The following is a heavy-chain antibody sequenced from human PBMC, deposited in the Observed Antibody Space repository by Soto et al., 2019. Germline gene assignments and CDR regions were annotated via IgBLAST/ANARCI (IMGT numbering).Heavy chain of an antibody. CDR3: ARYNGSGMDYYGMDV. CDR2: INHSGST. J-gene: IGHJ6*02. Sequence: SETLSLTCAVYGGSFSGYYWSWIRQPPGKGLEWIGEINHSGSTNYNPSLKSRVTISVDTSKNQFSLKLSSVTAADTAVYYCARYNGSGMDYYGMDVWGQGTTVPVSS. V-gene: IGHV4-34*01. CDR1: GGSFSGYY. D-gene: IGHD3-10*01.